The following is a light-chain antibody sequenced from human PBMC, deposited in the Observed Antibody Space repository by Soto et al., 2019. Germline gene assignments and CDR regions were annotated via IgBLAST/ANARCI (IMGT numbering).Light chain of an antibody. V-gene: IGKV3-20*01. CDR1: QSINNNY. J-gene: IGKJ1*01. CDR3: QQYGGSPRK. Sequence: EILLTQSPGTLSLSPGERATLSCRASQSINNNYLAWYQQKRGQAPRLLIYGASSRATGIPDRFSGSGSGTDFTLTISRLETEDFAIYYCQQYGGSPRKFGQGTKVEIK. CDR2: GAS.